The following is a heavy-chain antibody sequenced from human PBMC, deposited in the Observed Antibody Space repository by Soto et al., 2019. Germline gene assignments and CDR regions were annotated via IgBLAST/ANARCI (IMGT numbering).Heavy chain of an antibody. CDR2: IYHSGST. J-gene: IGHJ4*02. D-gene: IGHD6-19*01. Sequence: SETLSLTCAVSSGSISSSNWWSWVRQPPGKGLEWIGEIYHSGSTNYNPSLKSRVTISVDKSKNQFSLKLSSVTAADTAVYYCARRKGSGWTFDYLGQGTLVTGSS. CDR3: ARRKGSGWTFDY. CDR1: SGSISSSNW. V-gene: IGHV4-4*02.